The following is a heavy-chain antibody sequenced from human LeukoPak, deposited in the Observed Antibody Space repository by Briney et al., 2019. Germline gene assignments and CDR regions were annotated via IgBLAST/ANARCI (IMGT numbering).Heavy chain of an antibody. D-gene: IGHD2-2*02. CDR2: IYHSGGT. CDR1: GYSISSGYY. Sequence: SETLSLTCAVSGYSISSGYYWGWIRQPPGKGLEWIGSIYHSGGTYYNPSLKSRVTISVDTSKNQFSPKLSSVTAADTAVYYCARTDIVVVPAAISWFDPWGQGTLVTVSS. J-gene: IGHJ5*02. V-gene: IGHV4-38-2*01. CDR3: ARTDIVVVPAAISWFDP.